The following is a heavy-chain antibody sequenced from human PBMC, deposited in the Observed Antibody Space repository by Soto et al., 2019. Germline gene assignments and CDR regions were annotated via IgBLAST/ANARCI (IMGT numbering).Heavy chain of an antibody. D-gene: IGHD1-1*01. Sequence: GGSLRLSCEGSGFTFSDYYISWIRQAPGKGLEWISYSSNSGTFSRYADSVKGRFSISRDNTKNLLYLQMNSLRAEDTAVYYCARSGDNYNRLDYSGQVPPVTVSS. J-gene: IGHJ4*02. CDR3: ARSGDNYNRLDY. V-gene: IGHV3-11*06. CDR1: GFTFSDYY. CDR2: SSNSGTFS.